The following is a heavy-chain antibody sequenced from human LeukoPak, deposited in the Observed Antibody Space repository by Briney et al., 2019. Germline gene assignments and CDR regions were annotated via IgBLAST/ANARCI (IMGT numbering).Heavy chain of an antibody. CDR2: IYYSGST. V-gene: IGHV4-61*05. CDR1: GGSISSSTYY. CDR3: ARANYFDY. Sequence: SETLSLTCTVSGGSISSSTYYWGWIRQPPGKGLEWIGDIYYSGSTNYNLSLKSRVTISVDTSKNQFSLKLSSVTAADTAVYYCARANYFDYWGQGTLVTVSS. J-gene: IGHJ4*02.